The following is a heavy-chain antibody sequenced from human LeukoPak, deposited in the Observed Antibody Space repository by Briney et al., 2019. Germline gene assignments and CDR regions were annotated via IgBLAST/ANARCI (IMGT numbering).Heavy chain of an antibody. D-gene: IGHD2-15*01. Sequence: AAVKVTCMASGYTFTTYYLHWVRQAPGQGLEWMEIFNPSDGRATYTQKFQGRVTMTRDTSINTAYMELTRLTSDDTAVYYCARVYSIRSFDYWGQDTLDPVSS. J-gene: IGHJ4*02. CDR1: GYTFTTYY. V-gene: IGHV1-46*01. CDR3: ARVYSIRSFDY. CDR2: FNPSDGRA.